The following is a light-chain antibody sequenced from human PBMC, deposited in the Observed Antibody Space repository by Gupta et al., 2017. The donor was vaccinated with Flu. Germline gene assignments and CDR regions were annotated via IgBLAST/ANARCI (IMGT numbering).Light chain of an antibody. Sequence: NFMLTQPHSVSAAPGTTVTISCTRSSGSIVSSYVQWYQQRPGSSPTTVICEDNRRPSGVPDRFSGSIDSSSNSASLTISGRKTEDEADYYCQSLEVSNTWVFGGGTKLTVL. J-gene: IGLJ3*02. V-gene: IGLV6-57*01. CDR3: QSLEVSNTWV. CDR2: EDN. CDR1: SGSIVSSY.